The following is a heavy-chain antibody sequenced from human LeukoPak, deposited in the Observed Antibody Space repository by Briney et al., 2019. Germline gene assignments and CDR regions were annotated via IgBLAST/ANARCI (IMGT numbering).Heavy chain of an antibody. CDR3: VTDRAFSTFDY. CDR2: INGDGSVE. CDR1: GFTFIRSW. J-gene: IGHJ4*02. V-gene: IGHV3-7*04. Sequence: GGSLRRSCAASGFTFIRSWMCWVRQAPGKGLEWLANINGDGSVENYVASVKGRFTISRDNAKNSLYLEMDSLRAEDTALYFCVTDRAFSTFDYWGQGTLDTVSS. D-gene: IGHD2/OR15-2a*01.